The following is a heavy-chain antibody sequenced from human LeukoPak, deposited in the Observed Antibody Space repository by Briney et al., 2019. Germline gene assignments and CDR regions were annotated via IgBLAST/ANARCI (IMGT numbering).Heavy chain of an antibody. Sequence: SETLSLTCTVSGGSISSYYWSWIRQPPGKGLEWIGYIYYSGSTNYNPSLKSRVTISVDTSKNQFSLKLSSVTAADTAVYYCARGFRGGYVSPFDYWGQGTLVTVSS. CDR3: ARGFRGGYVSPFDY. V-gene: IGHV4-59*01. CDR1: GGSISSYY. D-gene: IGHD5-12*01. CDR2: IYYSGST. J-gene: IGHJ4*02.